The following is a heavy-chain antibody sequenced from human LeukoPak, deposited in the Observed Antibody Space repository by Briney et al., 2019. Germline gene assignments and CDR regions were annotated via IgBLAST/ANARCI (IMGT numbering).Heavy chain of an antibody. CDR1: GFIFNSYG. CDR3: AKDRSWGLDY. Sequence: SGGSLRLSCAASGFIFNSYGMSWVRQAPGKGLEWVSALSGSGDTTYYADSVKGRFTISRDNSKNTLYLQMNSLRVEDTAIYYCAKDRSWGLDYWGQGTLVTVS. CDR2: LSGSGDTT. D-gene: IGHD7-27*01. V-gene: IGHV3-23*01. J-gene: IGHJ4*02.